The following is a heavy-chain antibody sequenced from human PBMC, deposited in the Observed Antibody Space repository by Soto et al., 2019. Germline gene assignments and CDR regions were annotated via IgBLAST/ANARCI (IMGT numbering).Heavy chain of an antibody. Sequence: SVKVSCKASGGTFSSYAISWVRQAPGQGLERMGGIIPIFGTANYAQKFQGRVTITADESTSTAYMELSSLRSEDTAVYYCARGSRVTMVRGVITPGYYYYYGMDVWGQGTTVTVSS. V-gene: IGHV1-69*13. CDR2: IIPIFGTA. J-gene: IGHJ6*02. D-gene: IGHD3-10*01. CDR3: ARGSRVTMVRGVITPGYYYYYGMDV. CDR1: GGTFSSYA.